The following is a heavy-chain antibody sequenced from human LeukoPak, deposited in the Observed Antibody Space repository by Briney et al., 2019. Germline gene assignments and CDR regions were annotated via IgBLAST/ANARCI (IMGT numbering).Heavy chain of an antibody. Sequence: SETLSLTCTVSGGSISSGDYYWSWIRQPPGKGLEWIGYIYYSGSTNYNPSLKSRVTISVDTSKNQFSLKLSSVTAADTAVYYCARESDYGDAFDIWGQGTMVTVSS. CDR3: ARESDYGDAFDI. J-gene: IGHJ3*02. CDR1: GGSISSGDYY. V-gene: IGHV4-61*08. D-gene: IGHD4-17*01. CDR2: IYYSGST.